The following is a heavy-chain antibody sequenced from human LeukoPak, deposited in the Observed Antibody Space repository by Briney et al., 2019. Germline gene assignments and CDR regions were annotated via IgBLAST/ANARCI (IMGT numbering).Heavy chain of an antibody. D-gene: IGHD1-26*01. J-gene: IGHJ4*02. Sequence: GRSLRLSCAASGFTFSSYAMHWVRQAPGKGLEWVAVISYDGSNKYYADSVKGRLTISRDNSKNTLYLQMNSLRAEDTAVYYCAKVGRRIPRSFDYWGQGTLVTVSS. CDR1: GFTFSSYA. CDR2: ISYDGSNK. CDR3: AKVGRRIPRSFDY. V-gene: IGHV3-30*04.